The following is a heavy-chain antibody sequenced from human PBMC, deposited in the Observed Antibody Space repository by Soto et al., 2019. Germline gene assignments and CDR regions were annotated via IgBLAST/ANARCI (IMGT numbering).Heavy chain of an antibody. V-gene: IGHV1-3*04. CDR2: INTGHGYT. CDR3: ARDYYYGSGSYNFFDY. Sequence: ASVKVSCKPSGYTFTEYTIHWVRQAPGQRLEWMGWINTGHGYTKYSQKFQGRVTIIRDTSASTVYMELSSLSSEDTAVYYCARDYYYGSGSYNFFDYWGQGTLVTVSS. D-gene: IGHD3-10*01. J-gene: IGHJ4*02. CDR1: GYTFTEYT.